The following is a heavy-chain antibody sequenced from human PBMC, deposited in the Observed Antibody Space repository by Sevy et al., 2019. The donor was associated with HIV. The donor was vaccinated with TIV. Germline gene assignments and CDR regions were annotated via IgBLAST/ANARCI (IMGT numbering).Heavy chain of an antibody. J-gene: IGHJ1*01. V-gene: IGHV1-2*02. D-gene: IGHD3-3*01. Sequence: ASVKVSCKASGYTFTGYYMHWVRQAPGQGLEWMGWINPNIGDPNYAQKLQGRVTMTRDTSISTAYMELSRLRSDATAVYYCARVLYAFWSGYYTPSEYFQHWGQGTLVTVSS. CDR2: INPNIGDP. CDR1: GYTFTGYY. CDR3: ARVLYAFWSGYYTPSEYFQH.